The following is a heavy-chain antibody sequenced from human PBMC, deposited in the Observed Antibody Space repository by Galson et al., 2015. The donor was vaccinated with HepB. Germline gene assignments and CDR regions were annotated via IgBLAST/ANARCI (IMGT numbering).Heavy chain of an antibody. Sequence: SVKVSCKVSGYTLTELSMHWVRQAPGKGLEWMGGFDPEDGETIYAQKFQGRVTMTEDTSTDTAYMELSSLRAEDTAVYYCARTYYDFWSGYYSNYYYMDVWGKGTTVTVS. J-gene: IGHJ6*03. CDR2: FDPEDGET. D-gene: IGHD3-3*01. V-gene: IGHV1-24*01. CDR3: ARTYYDFWSGYYSNYYYMDV. CDR1: GYTLTELS.